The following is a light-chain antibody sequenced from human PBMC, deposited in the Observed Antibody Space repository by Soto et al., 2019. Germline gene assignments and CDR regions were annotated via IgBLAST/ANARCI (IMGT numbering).Light chain of an antibody. CDR3: SSYTSSSTLV. V-gene: IGLV2-14*03. Sequence: QSARSQPASVSGSPGQSITISCTGTSSDVGGYNYVSWYQQHPGKAPKLMIYDVNNRPSGVSNRFSGSKSGNTASLTISGLQTEDEADYYCSSYTSSSTLVFGTGTKLTVL. CDR2: DVN. J-gene: IGLJ1*01. CDR1: SSDVGGYNY.